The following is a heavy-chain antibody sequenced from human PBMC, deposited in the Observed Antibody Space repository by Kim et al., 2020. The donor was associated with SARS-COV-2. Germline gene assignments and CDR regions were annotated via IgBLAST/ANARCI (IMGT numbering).Heavy chain of an antibody. CDR2: IYYSGST. Sequence: SETLSLTCTVSGGSISSSSYYWGWIRQPPGKGLEWIGSIYYSGSTYYNPSLKSRVTISVDTSKNQFSLKLSSVTAADTAVYYCARPDPLAIYCSGGSCYGVAFDIWGQGTMVTVSS. D-gene: IGHD2-15*01. CDR3: ARPDPLAIYCSGGSCYGVAFDI. J-gene: IGHJ3*02. V-gene: IGHV4-39*01. CDR1: GGSISSSSYY.